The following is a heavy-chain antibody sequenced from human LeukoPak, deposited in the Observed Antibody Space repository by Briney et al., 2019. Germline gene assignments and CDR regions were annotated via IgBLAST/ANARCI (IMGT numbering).Heavy chain of an antibody. Sequence: ASVKVSCKVSGYTLTELSMHWVRQAPGKGLEWMGGFDPEDGETIYAQKFQGRVTMTEDTSTDTAYMELSSLRSGDTAVYYCATKSIGATTYYYYGMDVWGQGTTVTVSS. D-gene: IGHD3-10*01. CDR3: ATKSIGATTYYYYGMDV. V-gene: IGHV1-24*01. J-gene: IGHJ6*02. CDR1: GYTLTELS. CDR2: FDPEDGET.